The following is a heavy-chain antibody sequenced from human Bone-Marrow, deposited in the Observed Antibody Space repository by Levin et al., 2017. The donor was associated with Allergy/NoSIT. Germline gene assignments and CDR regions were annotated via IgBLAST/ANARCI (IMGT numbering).Heavy chain of an antibody. CDR3: ATCSSRDPGWDAFDV. J-gene: IGHJ3*01. Sequence: PGGSLRLSCAVSGFTFSDYYMVWIRQAPGKGLEWVSYISYDSSVRYYADSVKGRLTISRDNAKNSLFLQMNGLRPEDTALYYCATCSSRDPGWDAFDVWGQGTTVTVS. D-gene: IGHD6-13*01. CDR1: GFTFSDYY. V-gene: IGHV3-11*01. CDR2: ISYDSSVR.